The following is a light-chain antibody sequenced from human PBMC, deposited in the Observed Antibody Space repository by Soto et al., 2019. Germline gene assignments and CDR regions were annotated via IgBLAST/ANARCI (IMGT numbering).Light chain of an antibody. CDR1: QSISTW. J-gene: IGKJ5*01. CDR2: KAS. Sequence: DIQMTQSPSTLSASIGDRVTITCRASQSISTWLAWYQQKSRKAPKLQNYKASTLESGVPSRFSGSGSGTDFTLTIISLQPDDLATYYCQQYNVFPITFGQGTRLEIK. CDR3: QQYNVFPIT. V-gene: IGKV1-5*03.